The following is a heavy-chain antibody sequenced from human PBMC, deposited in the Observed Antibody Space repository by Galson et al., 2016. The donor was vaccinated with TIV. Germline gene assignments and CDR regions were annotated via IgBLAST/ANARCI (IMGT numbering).Heavy chain of an antibody. J-gene: IGHJ4*02. V-gene: IGHV3-23*01. D-gene: IGHD3-22*01. CDR1: GFTFSSFA. CDR3: AKMDSSGFDYVRRFDF. Sequence: SLRLSCAASGFTFSSFAMTWVRQAPGKGLEWVSRISAGGGRTDYADSVKGRFTISRDNPKNTLYLQMCSLRADDTAVYFCAKMDSSGFDYVRRFDFWGQGTLATVSS. CDR2: ISAGGGRT.